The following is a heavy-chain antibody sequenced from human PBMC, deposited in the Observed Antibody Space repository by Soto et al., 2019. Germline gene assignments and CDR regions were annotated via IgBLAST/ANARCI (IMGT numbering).Heavy chain of an antibody. D-gene: IGHD6-25*01. CDR1: GFTFSSYV. CDR2: ITGSSDST. V-gene: IGHV3-23*01. J-gene: IGHJ4*02. CDR3: AKGCHAARPCYFDY. Sequence: EVRLLESGGGLVQPGGSLRLSCAASGFTFSSYVMSWVRQAPGKGLEWVSAITGSSDSTYYTDSVKGRLTVSRDTSKSTLYLQMDGLRAEDTAVYYCAKGCHAARPCYFDYWGQGTLVTVSS.